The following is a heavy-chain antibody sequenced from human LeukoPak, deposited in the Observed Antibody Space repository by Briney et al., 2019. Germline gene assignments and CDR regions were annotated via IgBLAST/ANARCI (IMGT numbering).Heavy chain of an antibody. D-gene: IGHD3-10*01. CDR1: GFTFTRFW. V-gene: IGHV3-74*01. CDR2: IKVEGTTT. Sequence: PGGSLRLSCAGSGFTFTRFWMHWVRQAPGKGLVWVSSIKVEGTTTTYADSVEGRFTISRDDNTLYLQMNHLRVDDTAVYYCTRGGEEPFDYWGQGTLVTVSS. J-gene: IGHJ4*02. CDR3: TRGGEEPFDY.